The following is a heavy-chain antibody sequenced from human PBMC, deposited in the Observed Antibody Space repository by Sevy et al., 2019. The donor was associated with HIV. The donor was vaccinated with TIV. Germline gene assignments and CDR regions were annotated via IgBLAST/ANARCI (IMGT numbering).Heavy chain of an antibody. CDR1: GGSFSGYY. CDR2: INHSGST. CDR3: ARGSNPPEDYYGSGSYAWFDP. D-gene: IGHD3-10*01. Sequence: SETLSLTCAVYGGSFSGYYWSWIRQPPGKGLEWIGEINHSGSTNYNPSLKSRVTISVDTSKNQFSLKLSSVTAAYTAVYYCARGSNPPEDYYGSGSYAWFDPWGQGTLVTVSS. J-gene: IGHJ5*02. V-gene: IGHV4-34*01.